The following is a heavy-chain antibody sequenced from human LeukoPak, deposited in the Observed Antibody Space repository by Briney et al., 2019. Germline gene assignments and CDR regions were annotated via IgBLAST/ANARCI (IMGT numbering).Heavy chain of an antibody. CDR1: GYTFTSYG. J-gene: IGHJ5*02. CDR2: ISDYNGNT. D-gene: IGHD6-13*01. CDR3: ARDGRVKGRSSSWLP. V-gene: IGHV1-18*01. Sequence: GASVKVSCKASGYTFTSYGISWVRQAPGQGLEWMGWISDYNGNTNYAQKFQGRVTMTRNTSISTAYMELSSLRSEDTAVYYCARDGRVKGRSSSWLPWGQGTLVTVSS.